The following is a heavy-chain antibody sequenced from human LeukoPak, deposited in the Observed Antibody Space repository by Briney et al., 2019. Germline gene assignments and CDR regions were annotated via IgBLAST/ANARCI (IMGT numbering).Heavy chain of an antibody. Sequence: SETLSLTCAVYGRSFSGYYWSWIRQPPGKGLEWIGEINHSGSTNYNPSLKSRVTISVDTSKNQFSLKLSSVTAADRAVYYCARGFTRRFDPWGQGTLVTVSS. D-gene: IGHD1-14*01. CDR1: GRSFSGYY. CDR3: ARGFTRRFDP. CDR2: INHSGST. J-gene: IGHJ5*02. V-gene: IGHV4-34*01.